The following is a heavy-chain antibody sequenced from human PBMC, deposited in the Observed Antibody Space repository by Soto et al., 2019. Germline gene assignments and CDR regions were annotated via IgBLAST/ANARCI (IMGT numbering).Heavy chain of an antibody. CDR1: GFTFDDYA. D-gene: IGHD4-17*01. Sequence: EVQLVESGGGLVQPGRSLRLSCAASGFTFDDYAMHWVRQGPGKSLEWVSSISWNSGNLGYADSVKGRFTISRDNAKNSLYLQMTSLSGEDTAFYYCAKGASTTVFAFNDYWGQGTLVTVSS. CDR3: AKGASTTVFAFNDY. J-gene: IGHJ4*02. V-gene: IGHV3-9*01. CDR2: ISWNSGNL.